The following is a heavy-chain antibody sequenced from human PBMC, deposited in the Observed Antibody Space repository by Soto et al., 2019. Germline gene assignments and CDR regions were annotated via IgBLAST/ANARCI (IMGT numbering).Heavy chain of an antibody. CDR2: ISYDGSNE. D-gene: IGHD3-22*01. J-gene: IGHJ4*02. V-gene: IGHV3-30*18. CDR3: AKDTYYHDSTGYYVFDH. CDR1: GFIFSGYG. Sequence: QVQLVESGGGVVQPGRSLRLSCAASGFIFSGYGIHWVRQAPGRGLEWVAVISYDGSNEHYADSVKGRFTISRDNSKNTLYLQMSSLRAEDTAVYYCAKDTYYHDSTGYYVFDHWGQGTLVTVSS.